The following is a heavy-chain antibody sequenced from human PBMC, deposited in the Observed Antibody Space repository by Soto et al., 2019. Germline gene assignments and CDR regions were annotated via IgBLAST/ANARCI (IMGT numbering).Heavy chain of an antibody. CDR1: GGSFSGYY. Sequence: QVQLQQWGAGLLKPSETLSLTCAVYGGSFSGYYWSWIRQPQGKGLEWIGEINHSGSTNYNPSRKISVTISVDTSKHHFSLKLSSVTAADTAVYDCARLQLRLYWFDPWGQGTLGTVSS. D-gene: IGHD6-25*01. J-gene: IGHJ5*02. CDR2: INHSGST. V-gene: IGHV4-34*01. CDR3: ARLQLRLYWFDP.